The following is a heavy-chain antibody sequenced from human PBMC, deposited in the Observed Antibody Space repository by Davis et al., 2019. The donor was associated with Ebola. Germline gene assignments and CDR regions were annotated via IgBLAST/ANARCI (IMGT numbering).Heavy chain of an antibody. CDR1: GGTFSSYA. V-gene: IGHV1-69*13. J-gene: IGHJ6*02. D-gene: IGHD3-3*01. CDR3: ARVGYYDFWSGYSEVYYYYGMDV. CDR2: IIPIFGTA. Sequence: AASVKVSCKASGGTFSSYAISWVRQAPGQGLEWMGGIIPIFGTANYAQKFQGRVTITADESTSTAYMELSSLRSDDTAVYYCARVGYYDFWSGYSEVYYYYGMDVWGQGTTVTVSS.